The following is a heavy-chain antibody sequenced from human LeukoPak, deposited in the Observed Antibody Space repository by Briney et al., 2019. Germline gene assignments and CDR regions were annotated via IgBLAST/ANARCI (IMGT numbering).Heavy chain of an antibody. D-gene: IGHD3-9*01. CDR3: ARVLTAEALDY. CDR1: GGSFSGYY. CDR2: INHSGST. J-gene: IGHJ4*02. Sequence: KPSETLSLTCAVYGGSFSGYYWSWIRQPPGKGLEWIGEINHSGSTNYNPSLKSRVTISVDTSKNQFSLKLSSVTAADTAVYYCARVLTAEALDYWGQGTLVTVSS. V-gene: IGHV4-34*01.